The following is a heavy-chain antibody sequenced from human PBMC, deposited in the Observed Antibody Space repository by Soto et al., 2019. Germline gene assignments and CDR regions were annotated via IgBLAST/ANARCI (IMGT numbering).Heavy chain of an antibody. CDR3: ARDNDRLQLGGNYYYLLDV. J-gene: IGHJ6*02. D-gene: IGHD4-4*01. CDR2: IITLFRTP. CDR1: GGTFSSSA. V-gene: IGHV1-69*12. Sequence: VQLVQAGAEMKEPWSSVKVSCKTSGGTFSSSAISWLRHAPGHGLEWMAGIITLFRTPDYAQKFQGRVTIAADESTSTAYMELSSLRSEDTAVYYCARDNDRLQLGGNYYYLLDVWGQGTTINVSS.